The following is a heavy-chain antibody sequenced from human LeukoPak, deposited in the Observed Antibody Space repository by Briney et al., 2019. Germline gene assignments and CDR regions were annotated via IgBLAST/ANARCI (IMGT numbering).Heavy chain of an antibody. V-gene: IGHV1-2*02. CDR1: GYTFTGYY. J-gene: IGHJ4*02. Sequence: GASVKVSCKASGYTFTGYYMHWVRQAPGQGLEWMGWINPNSGGTNYAQKFQGRVTMTRDTSISTAYMELSRLRYDDTAVYYCARDLGGSYYEYYFDYWGQGTLVTVSS. D-gene: IGHD1-26*01. CDR3: ARDLGGSYYEYYFDY. CDR2: INPNSGGT.